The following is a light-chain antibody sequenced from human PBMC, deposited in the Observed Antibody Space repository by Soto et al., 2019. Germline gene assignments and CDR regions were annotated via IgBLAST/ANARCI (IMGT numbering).Light chain of an antibody. V-gene: IGLV1-51*01. CDR1: SSNIGNNY. CDR2: DNN. CDR3: GTWDSSLSARV. Sequence: QSVLTQPPSASAAPGQKVTISCSGSSSNIGNNYVSWYQQLPGTAPKLLIYDNNKRPSGIPDRFSGSKSGTSATLGITGLQTGDEADYYCGTWDSSLSARVFGTWTKVTVL. J-gene: IGLJ1*01.